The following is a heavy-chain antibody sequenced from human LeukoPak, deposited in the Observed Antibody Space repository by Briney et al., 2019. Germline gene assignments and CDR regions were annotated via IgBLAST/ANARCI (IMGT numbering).Heavy chain of an antibody. CDR1: GYTFTSYA. D-gene: IGHD3-22*01. CDR2: INAGNGNT. Sequence: ASVKVSCKASGYTFTSYAMHWVRQAPGQRLEWMGWINAGNGNTKYSQEFQGRVTITRDTSASTAYMELSSLRSEDMAVYYCARSHLHYYDSSELDYWGQGTLVTVSS. CDR3: ARSHLHYYDSSELDY. J-gene: IGHJ4*02. V-gene: IGHV1-3*03.